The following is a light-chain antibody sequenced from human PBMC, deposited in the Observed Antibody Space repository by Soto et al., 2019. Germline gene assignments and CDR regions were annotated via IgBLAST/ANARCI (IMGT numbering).Light chain of an antibody. J-gene: IGKJ4*01. CDR3: QQSYSTPLT. Sequence: DIQMTQSPSSLSASVGDRVTITCRASQGISSYLNWYQQKPGKAPKLLIYAASSLQSGVPSRFSGSGSGTDFTLTISSLQPEECATYYCQQSYSTPLTFGGGTKVEIK. CDR2: AAS. V-gene: IGKV1-39*01. CDR1: QGISSY.